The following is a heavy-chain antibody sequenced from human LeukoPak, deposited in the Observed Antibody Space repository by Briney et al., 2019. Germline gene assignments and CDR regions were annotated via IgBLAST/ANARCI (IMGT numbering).Heavy chain of an antibody. CDR3: GRASQDYYGSGSDYRGGDAFDI. V-gene: IGHV1-69*02. Sequence: SEKGSCKASVGTFCNYTISWVRQAPGQRLEWMGRIIPLLPIANYAHKIQGRVTLTPDKSPSTDYTELSRQGSEDTDVYYCGRASQDYYGSGSDYRGGDAFDIRGEGTMVSVSS. D-gene: IGHD3-10*01. CDR2: IIPLLPIA. J-gene: IGHJ3*02. CDR1: VGTFCNYT.